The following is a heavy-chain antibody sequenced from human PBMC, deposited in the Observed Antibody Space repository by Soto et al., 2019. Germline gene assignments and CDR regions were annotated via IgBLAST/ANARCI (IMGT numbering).Heavy chain of an antibody. CDR1: GYTFTNYY. CDR2: INPSGGST. Sequence: QVQLVQSGAEVKKPGASVKVSCKASGYTFTNYYIHWVRQTPGQGLEWMGIINPSGGSTSYAQKFQGRVTMTRDTSTSTVYMEVSSLRSEDTAVYYCARDGSEDTSGSTIFDYWGQGTLVTVSS. J-gene: IGHJ4*02. V-gene: IGHV1-46*01. CDR3: ARDGSEDTSGSTIFDY. D-gene: IGHD6-19*01.